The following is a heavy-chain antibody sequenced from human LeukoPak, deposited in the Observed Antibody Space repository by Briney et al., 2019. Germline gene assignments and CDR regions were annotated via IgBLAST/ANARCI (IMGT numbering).Heavy chain of an antibody. CDR1: GGTFSSYA. Sequence: GASVKVSCKASGGTFSSYAISWVRQAPGQGLEWMGGIIPIFGTANYAQKLQGRVTMTTDTSTSTAYMDLRSLRSDDTAVYYCARDFSEYYESSGYPTSWGQGTLVTVSS. D-gene: IGHD3-22*01. CDR3: ARDFSEYYESSGYPTS. V-gene: IGHV1-69*05. CDR2: IIPIFGTA. J-gene: IGHJ4*02.